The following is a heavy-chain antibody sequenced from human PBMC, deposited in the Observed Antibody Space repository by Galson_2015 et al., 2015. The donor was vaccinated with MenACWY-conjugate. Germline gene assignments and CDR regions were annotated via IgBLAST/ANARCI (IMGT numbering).Heavy chain of an antibody. CDR2: TRNKANSYTT. D-gene: IGHD3-10*01. CDR1: GFTFSDHH. J-gene: IGHJ4*02. Sequence: SLRLSCAASGFTFSDHHMDWVRQAPGKGLEWVGRTRNKANSYTTEYAASVKGRFTISRDDSKNSLYLQMNSLKTEDTAVYYCARERFGELFIPLDYWGQATLVTVSS. CDR3: ARERFGELFIPLDY. V-gene: IGHV3-72*01.